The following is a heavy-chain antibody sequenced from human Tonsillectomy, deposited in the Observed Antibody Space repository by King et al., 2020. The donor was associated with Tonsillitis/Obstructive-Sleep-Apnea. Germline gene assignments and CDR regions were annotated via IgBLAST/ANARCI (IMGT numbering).Heavy chain of an antibody. V-gene: IGHV3-48*02. CDR2: ISSSSSTI. Sequence: VQLVESGGGLVQPGGSLRLSCAASGFTFSSYSMNWVRQAPGKGLEWVSYISSSSSTIYYADSVKGRFTITRDNAKNSLYVQMNSLRDEDTAVYYCARESGSYLAYWGQGTLVTVSS. J-gene: IGHJ4*02. CDR3: ARESGSYLAY. D-gene: IGHD1-26*01. CDR1: GFTFSSYS.